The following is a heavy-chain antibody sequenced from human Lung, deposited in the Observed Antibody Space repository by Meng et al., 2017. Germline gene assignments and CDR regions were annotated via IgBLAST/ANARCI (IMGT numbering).Heavy chain of an antibody. CDR2: IYHSGGT. Sequence: QRRSTPSGTLSPTRVCAVASIISSTWWIWAPQPPGKGLEWIGEIYHSGGTNYNPSLKSRVTISVDKSKNQFSLKLSSVTAADTAVYYCARRGLWLDPQNFDYWGQGTLVTVSS. V-gene: IGHV4-4*02. J-gene: IGHJ4*02. CDR3: ARRGLWLDPQNFDY. CDR1: VASIISSTW. D-gene: IGHD6-19*01.